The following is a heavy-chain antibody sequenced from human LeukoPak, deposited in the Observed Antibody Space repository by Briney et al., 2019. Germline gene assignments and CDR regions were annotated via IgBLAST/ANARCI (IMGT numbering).Heavy chain of an antibody. CDR1: GYTFTSYE. J-gene: IGHJ4*02. D-gene: IGHD1-26*01. CDR2: MNPNSGNA. Sequence: ASVKVSCKASGYTFTSYEINWLRQATGQGLEWMGWMNPNSGNAGYAQKFQGRVTMTRNTSISTAYMELSSLRFDDTAVYYCARDSGSPHFDYWGQGTLVTVSS. V-gene: IGHV1-8*01. CDR3: ARDSGSPHFDY.